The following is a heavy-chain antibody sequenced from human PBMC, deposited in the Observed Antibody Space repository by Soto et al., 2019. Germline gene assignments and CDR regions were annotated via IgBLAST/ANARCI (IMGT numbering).Heavy chain of an antibody. CDR1: GFTFSDYY. CDR3: ARDLAESRNYYYYGMDV. J-gene: IGHJ6*02. V-gene: IGHV3-11*01. Sequence: QVQLVESGGGLVKPGGSLRLSCAASGFTFSDYYMSWIRQAPGKGLEWVSYISSSGSTIYYADSVKGRFTISRDNAKNSLYLQMNSLRPEDTAVYYCARDLAESRNYYYYGMDVWGQGTTVTVSS. CDR2: ISSSGSTI. D-gene: IGHD6-13*01.